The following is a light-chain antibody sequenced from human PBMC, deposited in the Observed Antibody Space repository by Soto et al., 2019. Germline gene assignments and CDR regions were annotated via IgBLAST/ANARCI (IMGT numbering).Light chain of an antibody. V-gene: IGKV1-5*03. CDR3: QQYDNDSWT. CDR2: KAS. Sequence: DIQMTQSPSTLSASVGDRVIITCRASQSISSWLAWYQQKPGKAPILLIYKASTLKSGVPSRFSGSGSGTEFTLTSSSLQPDDFATYYCQQYDNDSWTFGQGTKVEIK. CDR1: QSISSW. J-gene: IGKJ1*01.